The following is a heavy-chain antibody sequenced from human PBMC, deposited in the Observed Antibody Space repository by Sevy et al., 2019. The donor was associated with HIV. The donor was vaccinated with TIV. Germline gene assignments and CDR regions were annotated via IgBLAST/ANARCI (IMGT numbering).Heavy chain of an antibody. V-gene: IGHV4-59*01. CDR1: GGSISSYY. CDR3: ARGIVGATTLNWFDP. CDR2: IYYSGST. D-gene: IGHD1-26*01. Sequence: SETLSLTCTVSGGSISSYYWSWIRQPPGKGLEWIGYIYYSGSTNYNPSLKSRVTISVDTSKNQFSLKLSSVTAADTAVYYCARGIVGATTLNWFDPWGQGTLVTVSS. J-gene: IGHJ5*02.